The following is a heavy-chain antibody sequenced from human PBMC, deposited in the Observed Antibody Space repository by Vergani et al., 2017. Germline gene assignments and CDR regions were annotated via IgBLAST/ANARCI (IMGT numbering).Heavy chain of an antibody. D-gene: IGHD3-9*01. CDR3: ARVPPSVTYYDSLTGYYPYYFDY. J-gene: IGHJ4*02. CDR2: IYYSGST. CDR1: GGSMSGYY. Sequence: QVRLQESGPGLVKPSETLSLTCSVSGGSMSGYYWSWIRQPPGKELEWIGYIYYSGSTNYNPSLKSRVTISVDTSKDQFSLKLSSVTAADTAVYYCARVPPSVTYYDSLTGYYPYYFDYWGQGTLVTVSS. V-gene: IGHV4-59*01.